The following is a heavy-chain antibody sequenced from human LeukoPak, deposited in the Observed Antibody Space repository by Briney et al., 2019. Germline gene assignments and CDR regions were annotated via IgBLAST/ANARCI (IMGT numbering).Heavy chain of an antibody. CDR3: AKDMGQGYFDY. CDR1: GFTFSSYE. J-gene: IGHJ4*02. CDR2: ISSSGSTI. Sequence: GGSLRLSCAASGFTFSSYEMNWVRQAPGKGLEWVSYISSSGSTIYYADSVKGRFTISRDNAKNSLYLQMNSLRAEDTALYYCAKDMGQGYFDYWGQGTLVTVSS. D-gene: IGHD3-10*01. V-gene: IGHV3-48*03.